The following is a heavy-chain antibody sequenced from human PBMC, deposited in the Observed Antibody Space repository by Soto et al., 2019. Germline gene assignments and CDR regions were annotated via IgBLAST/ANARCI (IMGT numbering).Heavy chain of an antibody. J-gene: IGHJ6*02. V-gene: IGHV3-30*18. CDR3: AKSPGVVIAEAILKGVYYYGMDV. CDR2: ISSDGSNE. Sequence: QMHLVESGGGVVKPGRSLRLSCAASGFTFSSYGMHWVRQAPGKGLEWVALISSDGSNEYYADSVHGRFTISRDNSKNMLYLQMNSLRAEDTALYYCAKSPGVVIAEAILKGVYYYGMDVWGQGTTVTVSS. D-gene: IGHD6-13*01. CDR1: GFTFSSYG.